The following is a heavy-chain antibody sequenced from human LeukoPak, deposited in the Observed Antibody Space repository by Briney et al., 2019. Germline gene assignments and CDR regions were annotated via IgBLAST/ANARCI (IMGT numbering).Heavy chain of an antibody. CDR3: ARDISDTYSSSLDY. V-gene: IGHV3-74*01. Sequence: SGGSLRLSCEASGFTFRSYWMHWVRQAPGKGLMWVSRIETDGSSTNYADSVKGRFTISRDNARNTVYLQMNSLRADDTAVYYCARDISDTYSSSLDYWGQGTLVTVSS. J-gene: IGHJ4*02. CDR1: GFTFRSYW. CDR2: IETDGSST. D-gene: IGHD6-13*01.